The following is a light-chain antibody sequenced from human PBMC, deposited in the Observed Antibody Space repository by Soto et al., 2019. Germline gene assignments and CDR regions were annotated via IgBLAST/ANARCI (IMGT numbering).Light chain of an antibody. CDR3: QQYNSYLVT. V-gene: IGKV1-5*01. CDR1: QSISSW. Sequence: DIQMTQSPSFLSAAVGDRVTITCRASQSISSWLAWYQQKPGKAPKLLIYDASSLESGVPSRFSGSGSGTEFTLTTSSLQPDDFATYYCQQYNSYLVTFGQGTKVDIK. J-gene: IGKJ1*01. CDR2: DAS.